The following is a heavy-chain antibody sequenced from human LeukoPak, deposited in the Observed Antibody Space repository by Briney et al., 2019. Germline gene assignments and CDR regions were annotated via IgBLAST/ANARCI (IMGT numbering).Heavy chain of an antibody. CDR3: AREGYSSSWYDY. CDR1: GFTFRNAW. Sequence: GGSLRLSCAASGFTFRNAWMSWVRQAPGKGLEWVSVIYSGGSTYYADSVKGRFTISRDNSKNTLYLQMNSLRAEDTAVYYCAREGYSSSWYDYWGQGTLVTVSS. D-gene: IGHD6-13*01. V-gene: IGHV3-53*01. J-gene: IGHJ4*02. CDR2: IYSGGST.